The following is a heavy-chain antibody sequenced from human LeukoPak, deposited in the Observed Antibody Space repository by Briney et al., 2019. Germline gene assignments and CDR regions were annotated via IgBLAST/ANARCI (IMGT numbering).Heavy chain of an antibody. CDR1: GFTFSSYW. V-gene: IGHV3-74*01. CDR3: ARKTGSYYYFDS. CDR2: INSDGCMT. D-gene: IGHD1-26*01. Sequence: GGSLRLSCAASGFTFSSYWMHWVRQARGKGRVGVSRINSDGCMTSYADSVKGRFTISRDNAKNPLYLQMNSLRAEDTAVYYCARKTGSYYYFDSWGEGTLVTVSS. J-gene: IGHJ4*02.